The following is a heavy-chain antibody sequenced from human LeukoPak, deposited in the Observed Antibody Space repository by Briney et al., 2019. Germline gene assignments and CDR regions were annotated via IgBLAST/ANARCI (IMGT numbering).Heavy chain of an antibody. V-gene: IGHV3-11*03. J-gene: IGHJ5*02. Sequence: YISSSSSXTNYADSVKGRFTISRDNAKNSLYLQMNSLRAEDTAVYYCAXDXYGXXXXFDXXXXG. D-gene: IGHD4-17*01. CDR3: AXDXYGXXXXFDX. CDR2: ISSSSSXT.